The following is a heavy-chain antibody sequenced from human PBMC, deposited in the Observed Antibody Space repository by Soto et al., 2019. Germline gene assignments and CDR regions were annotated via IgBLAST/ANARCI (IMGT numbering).Heavy chain of an antibody. CDR3: ARGSGIVALPGELEDVNYDY. CDR1: GQSFSGHS. V-gene: IGHV4-34*01. J-gene: IGHJ4*02. CDR2: INESGST. Sequence: QVQLQQWGAGLVKPSETLSLSCAVYGQSFSGHSWAWIRQPPGKGLEWIGEINESGSTYYNPSLKTRVTNSTDTSKNQFSLKLTSVSAAVTAAYFCARGSGIVALPGELEDVNYDYWGQGTLVNVSS. D-gene: IGHD1-1*01.